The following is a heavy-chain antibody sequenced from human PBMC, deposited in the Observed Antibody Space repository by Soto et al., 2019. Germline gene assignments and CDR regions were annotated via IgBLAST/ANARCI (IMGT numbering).Heavy chain of an antibody. CDR3: ARTRNGGVADSFAS. J-gene: IGHJ5*01. CDR2: ISRDGSYI. CDR1: GFTFSRHA. Sequence: SLRLSCAASGFTFSRHAIHWVRLTPGRGLEWVLAISRDGSYIYYTDSVKGRFTVSRDNSKNTVFVQMNRLVPDDTALYFCARTRNGGVADSFASWGQGTRVTVSS. V-gene: IGHV3-30*04. D-gene: IGHD3-3*01.